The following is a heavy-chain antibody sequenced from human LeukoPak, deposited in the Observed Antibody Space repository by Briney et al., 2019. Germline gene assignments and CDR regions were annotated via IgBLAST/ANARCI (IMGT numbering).Heavy chain of an antibody. CDR2: MNPNSGNT. CDR3: ARGQLPQLWSSD. CDR1: GYTFTSYD. D-gene: IGHD5-18*01. J-gene: IGHJ4*02. V-gene: IGHV1-8*01. Sequence: ASVKVSCKASGYTFTSYDINWVRQATGQGLEWMGWMNPNSGNTGYAQKFQGRVTMTRNTSISTAYMELSRLRSDDTAVYYCARGQLPQLWSSDWGQGTLVTVSS.